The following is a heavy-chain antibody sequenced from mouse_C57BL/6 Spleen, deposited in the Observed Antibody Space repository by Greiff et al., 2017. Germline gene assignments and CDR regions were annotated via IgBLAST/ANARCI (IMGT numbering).Heavy chain of an antibody. CDR3: ARSSLFAY. CDR2: INPSPGGT. CDR1: GYSFTGYY. V-gene: IGHV1-42*01. Sequence: VQLQESGPELVKPGASVKISCKASGYSFTGYYMNWVKQSPEKSLEWIGEINPSPGGTTYNQKFKAKATLTVDKSSSTAYMQLKRLPSEGSAVYFCARSSLFAYWGQGTLVTVSA. J-gene: IGHJ3*01.